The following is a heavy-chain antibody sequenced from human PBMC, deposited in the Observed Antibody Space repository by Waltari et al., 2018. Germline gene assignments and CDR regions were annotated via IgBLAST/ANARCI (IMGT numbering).Heavy chain of an antibody. V-gene: IGHV6-1*01. J-gene: IGHJ3*02. Sequence: QVQLQQSGPGLVQPSQTLPPPCPIPGDSPPSDSVAWNWIRQSPSRGLEWLGRTYRRSYYYAVSLKGRITINSDTSKSQFSLQLNSVTPEDTAVYFCARGRWSTFDIWGQGTTVTVSS. CDR2: TYRRSY. CDR3: ARGRWSTFDI. CDR1: GDSPPSDSVA. D-gene: IGHD6-13*01.